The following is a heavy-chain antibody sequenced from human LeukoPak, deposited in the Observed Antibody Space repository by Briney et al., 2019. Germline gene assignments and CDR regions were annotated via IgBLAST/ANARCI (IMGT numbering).Heavy chain of an antibody. Sequence: GGSLRLSCAASGFTFSSYSMNWVRQAPGKGLEWVSSISSSSSYIYYADSVKGRFTISRDNTKKSLYLQMNSLRGEDTAVYYCARDKIVGATKADYWGQGTLVTVSS. V-gene: IGHV3-21*01. J-gene: IGHJ4*02. CDR2: ISSSSSYI. CDR1: GFTFSSYS. D-gene: IGHD1-26*01. CDR3: ARDKIVGATKADY.